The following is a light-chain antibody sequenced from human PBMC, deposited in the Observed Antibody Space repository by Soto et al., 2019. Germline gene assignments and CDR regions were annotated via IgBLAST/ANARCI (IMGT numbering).Light chain of an antibody. CDR2: GAS. CDR3: QHYNSYSEA. Sequence: EIVLTQSPGTLSLSPGERATLSCRASQSVSNNYLAWYQQKPGQAPRRLIYGASSRATGIPDRFSGSGSGTEFTLTISSLQPDDFATYYCQHYNSYSEAFGQGTKVDIK. V-gene: IGKV3-20*01. CDR1: QSVSNNY. J-gene: IGKJ1*01.